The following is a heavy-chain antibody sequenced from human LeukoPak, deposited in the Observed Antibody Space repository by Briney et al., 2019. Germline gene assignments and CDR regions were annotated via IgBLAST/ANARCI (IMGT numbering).Heavy chain of an antibody. CDR1: GFIFSHHG. D-gene: IGHD3-3*01. V-gene: IGHV3-23*01. Sequence: GGSLRLSCATSGFIFSHHGMNWVRQAPGKGLEWVSGIRADAVTTYYADSVKGRFIIPRDNSKNTLYLQMNSLRAEDTAIYYCARDERLLSFLKWGQGTLVTVSS. CDR2: IRADAVTT. CDR3: ARDERLLSFLK. J-gene: IGHJ4*02.